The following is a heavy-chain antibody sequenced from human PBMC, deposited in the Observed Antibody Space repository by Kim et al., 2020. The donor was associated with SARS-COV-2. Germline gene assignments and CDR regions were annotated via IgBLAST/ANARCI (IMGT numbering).Heavy chain of an antibody. CDR2: ISYDGSNK. V-gene: IGHV3-30*18. CDR3: AKLRITIFGVVTKGSGDYYYGMDV. CDR1: GFTFSSYG. J-gene: IGHJ6*02. D-gene: IGHD3-3*01. Sequence: GGSLRLSCAASGFTFSSYGMHWVRQAPGKGLEWVAVISYDGSNKYYADSVKGRFTISRDNSKNTLYLQMNSLRAEDTAVYYCAKLRITIFGVVTKGSGDYYYGMDVWGQGTTVTVSS.